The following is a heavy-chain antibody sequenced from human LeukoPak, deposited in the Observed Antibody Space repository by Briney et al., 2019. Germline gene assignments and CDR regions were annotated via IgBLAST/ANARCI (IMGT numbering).Heavy chain of an antibody. CDR2: INHSGST. J-gene: IGHJ4*02. CDR1: GGSFSGYY. D-gene: IGHD6-19*01. CDR3: ARGLYSSGWYGLDY. V-gene: IGHV4-34*01. Sequence: SETLSLTCAVYGGSFSGYYWSWMRHPPGKGLEWIGEINHSGSTNYNPSLKSRVTISVDTSKNQFSLKLSSVTAADTAVYYCARGLYSSGWYGLDYWGQGTLVTVSS.